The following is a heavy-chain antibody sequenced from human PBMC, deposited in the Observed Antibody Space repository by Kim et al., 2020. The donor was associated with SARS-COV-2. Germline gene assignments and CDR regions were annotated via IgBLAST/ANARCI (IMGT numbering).Heavy chain of an antibody. D-gene: IGHD3-22*01. CDR3: ARLMYYYDSSLDY. V-gene: IGHV3-21*01. CDR1: GFTFSTYS. Sequence: GGSLRPSCAASGFTFSTYSMNWVRQAPGKGLERVSSISTTSYIYYADSVKGRFTISRDNAKNSLYLQMDSLRAEDTAVYYCARLMYYYDSSLDYWGQGTLVTVSS. CDR2: ISTTSYI. J-gene: IGHJ4*02.